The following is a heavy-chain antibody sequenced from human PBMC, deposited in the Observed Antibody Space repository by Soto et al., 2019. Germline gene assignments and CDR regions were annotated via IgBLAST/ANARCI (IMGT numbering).Heavy chain of an antibody. CDR3: ARGMTPPGAPAWYYFDS. J-gene: IGHJ4*02. D-gene: IGHD2-8*02. CDR2: FSLSGNT. Sequence: SETLCRACTVSCASITSSSYLSWIRHPAGKGLEWIGRFSLSGNTNYSPSLRSRVTMSADVSKNQFSLRLTSVTAADTALYYCARGMTPPGAPAWYYFDSWGQGTLVTVSS. V-gene: IGHV4-4*07. CDR1: CASITSSSY.